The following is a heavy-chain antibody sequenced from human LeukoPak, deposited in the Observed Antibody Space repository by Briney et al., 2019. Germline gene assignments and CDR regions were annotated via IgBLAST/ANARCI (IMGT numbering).Heavy chain of an antibody. CDR1: GYTFTGYY. D-gene: IGHD3-9*01. CDR2: INPNSGGT. V-gene: IGHV1-2*02. CDR3: ARDPDYYDILTGYYSPAPPFDY. Sequence: ASVKVSCKASGYTFTGYYMHWVRQAPGQGLEWMGWINPNSGGTNYAQKFQGRVTMTRGTSISTAYMELSRLRSDDTAVYYCARDPDYYDILTGYYSPAPPFDYWGQGTLVTVSS. J-gene: IGHJ4*02.